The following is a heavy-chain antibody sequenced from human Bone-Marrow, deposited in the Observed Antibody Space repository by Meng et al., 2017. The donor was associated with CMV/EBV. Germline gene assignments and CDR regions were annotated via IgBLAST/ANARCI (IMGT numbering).Heavy chain of an antibody. J-gene: IGHJ5*02. CDR3: ARSTIIGYCSSTSCYTQARWFDP. Sequence: NWWSWVRQPPGKGLEWIEEIYHSGSTNYNPSLKSRVTISVDKSKNQCSLKLSSVTAADTAVYYCARSTIIGYCSSTSCYTQARWFDPWGQGTLVTVSS. CDR1: NW. D-gene: IGHD2-2*02. CDR2: IYHSGST. V-gene: IGHV4-4*02.